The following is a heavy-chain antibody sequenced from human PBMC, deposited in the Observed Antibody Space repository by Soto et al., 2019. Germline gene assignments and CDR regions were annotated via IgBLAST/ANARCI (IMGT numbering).Heavy chain of an antibody. CDR3: AKDFTVAGTFDY. CDR1: GFTFSTYA. Sequence: GALRLSCAASGFTFSTYAMSWVRQAPGKGLEWISYITSTSSAINYADSVKGRFTISRDNSKNTLYLQMNSLRAEDTAVYYCAKDFTVAGTFDYWGQGTLVTVSS. V-gene: IGHV3-48*01. D-gene: IGHD6-19*01. J-gene: IGHJ4*02. CDR2: ITSTSSAI.